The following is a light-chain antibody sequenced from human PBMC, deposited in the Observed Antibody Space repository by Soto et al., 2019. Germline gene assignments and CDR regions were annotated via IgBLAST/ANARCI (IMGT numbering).Light chain of an antibody. V-gene: IGKV1-5*03. Sequence: DIQMTQSPSTLSASVGDRVTITCRASQSISNWLAWYQQKPGRLPRLLIYQASTLKSGVPSRFSGSGSGTEFTLTISSLQPDDFATYYCQHYNSYSEAFGQGTKVDI. J-gene: IGKJ1*01. CDR3: QHYNSYSEA. CDR1: QSISNW. CDR2: QAS.